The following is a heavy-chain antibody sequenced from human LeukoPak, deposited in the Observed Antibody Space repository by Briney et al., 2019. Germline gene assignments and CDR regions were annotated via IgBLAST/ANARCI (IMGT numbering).Heavy chain of an antibody. CDR1: GGSISTSRYY. Sequence: SETLSLTCTVSGGSISTSRYYWGWIRQPPGKGLEWIGSMHYSGSTYYNPSLKSRVTMSVDTSKNQFSLNLNSATAADTAVYFCARGSYSYGNAFDYWGQGTLVTVSS. CDR3: ARGSYSYGNAFDY. D-gene: IGHD5-18*01. J-gene: IGHJ4*02. V-gene: IGHV4-39*07. CDR2: MHYSGST.